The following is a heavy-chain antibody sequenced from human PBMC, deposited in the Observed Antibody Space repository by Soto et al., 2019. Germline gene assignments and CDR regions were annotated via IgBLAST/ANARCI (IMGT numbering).Heavy chain of an antibody. V-gene: IGHV1-18*01. J-gene: IGHJ3*02. Sequence: ASVQVSCRASGYTFTIYGISWVRLALGQGLEWMGWISAYNGNTNYAQKLQGRVTMTTDTSTSTAYMELRSLRSDDTAVYYCARDGPMDRAFDIWGQGTMVTVSS. CDR3: ARDGPMDRAFDI. CDR2: ISAYNGNT. D-gene: IGHD3-10*01. CDR1: GYTFTIYG.